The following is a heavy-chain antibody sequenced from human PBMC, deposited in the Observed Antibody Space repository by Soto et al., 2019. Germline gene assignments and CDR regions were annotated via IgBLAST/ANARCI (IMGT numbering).Heavy chain of an antibody. Sequence: GGSLRLSCAIAGFTFSSYAMSWVRQAPGKGLVWVSRINSDGSSTNYADSVKGRFTISRDNAKNTLYLQMNSLRAEDTAVYYCARGINFWSGPLDYWGQGTLVTVSS. CDR3: ARGINFWSGPLDY. D-gene: IGHD3-3*01. V-gene: IGHV3-74*01. J-gene: IGHJ4*02. CDR1: GFTFSSYA. CDR2: INSDGSST.